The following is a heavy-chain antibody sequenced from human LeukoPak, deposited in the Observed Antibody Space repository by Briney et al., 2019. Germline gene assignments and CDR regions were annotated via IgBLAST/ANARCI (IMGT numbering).Heavy chain of an antibody. CDR1: GYTLTELS. Sequence: ASVKVSCKLSGYTLTELSVHWVRQAPGKGLEWMGGFDPEDGETIYAQKFQGRVTMTEDTSTDTAYMELSSLRSEDTAVYYCATFMVRGVGYFDYWGQGTLVTVSS. CDR2: FDPEDGET. CDR3: ATFMVRGVGYFDY. D-gene: IGHD3-10*01. J-gene: IGHJ4*02. V-gene: IGHV1-24*01.